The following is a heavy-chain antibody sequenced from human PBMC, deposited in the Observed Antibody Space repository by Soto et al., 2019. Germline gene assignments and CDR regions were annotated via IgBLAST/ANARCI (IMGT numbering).Heavy chain of an antibody. CDR2: ISSSSSYI. CDR1: GFTFSSYS. Sequence: EVQLVESGGGLVQPGGSLRLSCAASGFTFSSYSMNWGRQAPGKGLGWVSSISSSSSYIYYADSVKGRFTISRDNATNSLYLQMNSLRAEDTAVYYCARGLQWLVSYWYFDLWGRGTLVTVSS. V-gene: IGHV3-21*01. D-gene: IGHD6-19*01. J-gene: IGHJ2*01. CDR3: ARGLQWLVSYWYFDL.